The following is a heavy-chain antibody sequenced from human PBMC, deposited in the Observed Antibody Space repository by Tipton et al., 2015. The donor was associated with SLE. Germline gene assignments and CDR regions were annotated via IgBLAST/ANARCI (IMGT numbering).Heavy chain of an antibody. J-gene: IGHJ3*02. CDR1: GGSISSSSYY. V-gene: IGHV4-39*07. CDR3: ARRIEMATAHDAFDI. CDR2: IYYSGST. D-gene: IGHD5-24*01. Sequence: TLSLTCTVSGGSISSSSYYWGWIRQPPGKGLEWIGSIYYSGSTYYNPSLKSRVTISVDTSKNQFSLKLSSVTAADTAVYYCARRIEMATAHDAFDIWGQGTMVTVSS.